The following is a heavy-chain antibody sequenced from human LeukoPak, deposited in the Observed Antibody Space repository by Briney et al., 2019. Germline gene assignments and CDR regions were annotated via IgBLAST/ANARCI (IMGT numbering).Heavy chain of an antibody. CDR1: GFTFSKYG. CDR2: IWYDGSNK. J-gene: IGHJ4*02. CDR3: ARGDLTSPLDY. Sequence: PGRSLRLSCAPSGFTFSKYGMHWVRQAPGKGLEWVAVIWYDGSNKYYADSVSGRFTISRDNSKNTLYLQMNSLRAEDTAVYYCARGDLTSPLDYWGQGTLVTVSS. D-gene: IGHD1-14*01. V-gene: IGHV3-33*01.